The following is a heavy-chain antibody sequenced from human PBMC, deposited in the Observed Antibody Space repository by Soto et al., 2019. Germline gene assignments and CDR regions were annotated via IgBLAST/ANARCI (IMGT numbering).Heavy chain of an antibody. V-gene: IGHV4-31*03. CDR2: IYHSGST. CDR3: AREAAGLGNWFDP. J-gene: IGHJ5*02. Sequence: QVQLQESGPGLVKPSQTLSLTCNVSGGSISSRGYYWSWIRQHPGKGLEWIGYIYHSGSTYYNPSLKSRVTISVDTSKNQFSLKLSSVTAADTAVYYCAREAAGLGNWFDPWGQGTLVTVSS. CDR1: GGSISSRGYY. D-gene: IGHD6-13*01.